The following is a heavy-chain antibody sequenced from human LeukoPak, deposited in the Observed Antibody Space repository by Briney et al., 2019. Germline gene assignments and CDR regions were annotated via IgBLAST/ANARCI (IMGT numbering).Heavy chain of an antibody. D-gene: IGHD4-11*01. CDR3: ATYDYSNYAIDY. CDR2: IYTSGST. J-gene: IGHJ4*02. CDR1: GGSISSYY. Sequence: SETLSLTRTVSGGSISSYYWSWIRQPAGKGLEWIGRIYTSGSTNYNPSLKSRVTISVDTSKNQFSLKLSSVTAADTAVYYCATYDYSNYAIDYWGQGTLVTVSS. V-gene: IGHV4-4*07.